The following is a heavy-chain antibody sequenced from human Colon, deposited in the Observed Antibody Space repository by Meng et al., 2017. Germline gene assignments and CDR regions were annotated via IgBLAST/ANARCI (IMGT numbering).Heavy chain of an antibody. V-gene: IGHV1-2*06. CDR1: GYTFTGYY. CDR3: ARENGGSDDYGGNFDY. D-gene: IGHD4-23*01. Sequence: QGHVVESGAEGKKPGASVKVSCKASGYTFTGYYMHWVRQAPGQGLEWMGRINPNSGGTNYAQKFQGRVTMTRDTSISTAYMELSRLRSDDTAVYYCARENGGSDDYGGNFDYWGQGTLVTVSS. J-gene: IGHJ4*02. CDR2: INPNSGGT.